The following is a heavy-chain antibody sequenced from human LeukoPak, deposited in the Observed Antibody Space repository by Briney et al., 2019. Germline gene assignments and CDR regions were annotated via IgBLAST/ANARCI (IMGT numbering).Heavy chain of an antibody. CDR1: GGSISSSSDY. Sequence: SETLSLTCTVSGGSISSSSDYWGWIRQPPGKGLEWIATIYYSGSTYYNPSLNSRLTISVDTSKNQFSLKLSSVTAADTAVYYCARHRRDGNNPDWFDPWGQGNLVTVSS. CDR2: IYYSGST. D-gene: IGHD5-24*01. V-gene: IGHV4-39*01. CDR3: ARHRRDGNNPDWFDP. J-gene: IGHJ5*02.